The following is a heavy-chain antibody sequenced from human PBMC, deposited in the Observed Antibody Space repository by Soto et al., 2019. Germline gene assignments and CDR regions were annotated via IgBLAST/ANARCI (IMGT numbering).Heavy chain of an antibody. D-gene: IGHD1-7*01. CDR2: ISAYNGNT. J-gene: IGHJ5*02. V-gene: IGHV1-18*01. CDR3: ARTRNWNFNSPGGWFDP. CDR1: GYTFTSYG. Sequence: ASVKVSCKASGYTFTSYGISWVRQAPGQGLEWMGWISAYNGNTNYAQKLQGRVTMTTDTSTSTAYMELRSLRSDDTAVYYCARTRNWNFNSPGGWFDPWGQGTLVTVSS.